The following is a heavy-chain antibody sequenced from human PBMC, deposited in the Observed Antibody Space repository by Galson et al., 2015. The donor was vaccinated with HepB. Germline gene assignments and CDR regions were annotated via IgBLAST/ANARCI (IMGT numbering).Heavy chain of an antibody. V-gene: IGHV5-10-1*01. CDR3: AREVPTYYYGSGPNWFDP. CDR2: IDPSDSYT. D-gene: IGHD3-10*01. J-gene: IGHJ5*02. CDR1: GYSFTSYW. Sequence: QSGAEVKKPGESLRISCKGSGYSFTSYWISWVRQMPGKGLEWMGRIDPSDSYTNYSPSFQGHVTISADKSISTAHLQWSSLKASDTAMYYCAREVPTYYYGSGPNWFDPWGQGTLVTVSS.